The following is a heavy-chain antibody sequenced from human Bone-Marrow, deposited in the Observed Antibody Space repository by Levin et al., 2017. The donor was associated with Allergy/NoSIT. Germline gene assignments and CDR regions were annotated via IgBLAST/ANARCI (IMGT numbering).Heavy chain of an antibody. CDR2: IKQDGSQQ. J-gene: IGHJ4*02. CDR1: GFSFSGYW. CDR3: ARERGGYAGAWQPFDL. Sequence: TGGSLRLSCAASGFSFSGYWMIWVRQAPGKGLEWVATIKQDGSQQFSADSVKGRFTISRDNAENSLYLQMDSLRAEDTAVYYCARERGGYAGAWQPFDLWGQGTLVTVSS. V-gene: IGHV3-7*01. D-gene: IGHD2-2*01.